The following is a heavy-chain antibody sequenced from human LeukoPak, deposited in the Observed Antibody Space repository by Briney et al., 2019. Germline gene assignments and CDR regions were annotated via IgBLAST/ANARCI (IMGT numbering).Heavy chain of an antibody. CDR1: GFNFTNAW. CDR3: TTSIVGTTAY. D-gene: IGHD1-26*01. V-gene: IGHV3-15*01. Sequence: NPGGSLRLSCAASGFNFTNAWMTWVGQAPGKGLEWVGRIKSETDGGTIHYGAPVKGRFIISRDDSINTVGLQMNSLKTEDTGVYYCTTSIVGTTAYWGQGTLVIVSS. J-gene: IGHJ4*02. CDR2: IKSETDGGTI.